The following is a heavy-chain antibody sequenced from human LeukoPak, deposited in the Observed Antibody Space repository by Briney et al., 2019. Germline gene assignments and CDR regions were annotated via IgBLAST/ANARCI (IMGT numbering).Heavy chain of an antibody. CDR2: IYYSGST. D-gene: IGHD4-17*01. V-gene: IGHV4-59*08. CDR3: ARQMPWRDDYGDYAYYFDY. Sequence: PSETLSLTCTVSGGSISSYYWSWLRQPPGKGLEWIGYIYYSGSTNYNPSLKSRVTISVDTSKNQFSLKLSSVTAADTAVYYCARQMPWRDDYGDYAYYFDYWGQGTLVTVSS. CDR1: GGSISSYY. J-gene: IGHJ4*02.